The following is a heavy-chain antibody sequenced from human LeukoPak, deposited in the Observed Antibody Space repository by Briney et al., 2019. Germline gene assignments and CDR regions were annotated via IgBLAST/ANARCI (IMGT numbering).Heavy chain of an antibody. Sequence: ASVKVSCKASGGTFSSYAISWVRQAPGQGLEWMGGIIPIFGTANYAQKFQGRVTITADESTSTAYMELSSLRSEDTAMYYCARSYSSAPIVWGQGTLVTVSS. CDR2: IIPIFGTA. J-gene: IGHJ4*02. CDR1: GGTFSSYA. CDR3: ARSYSSAPIV. V-gene: IGHV1-69*01. D-gene: IGHD3-22*01.